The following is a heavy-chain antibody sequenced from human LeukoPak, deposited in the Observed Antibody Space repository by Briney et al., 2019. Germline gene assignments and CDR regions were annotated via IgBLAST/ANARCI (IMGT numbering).Heavy chain of an antibody. D-gene: IGHD3-10*01. CDR1: GYTFNTYW. CDR3: ARRPSDKEKGTFAGWFDP. J-gene: IGHJ5*02. CDR2: IYPDDSDT. Sequence: GESLKISCEASGYTFNTYWIGWVRQMPGKGLEWMGIIYPDDSDTRYSPSFQGQVTMSVDKSTNTAYLHWTSLRASDSGIYYRARRPSDKEKGTFAGWFDPWGQGTLVTVSS. V-gene: IGHV5-51*01.